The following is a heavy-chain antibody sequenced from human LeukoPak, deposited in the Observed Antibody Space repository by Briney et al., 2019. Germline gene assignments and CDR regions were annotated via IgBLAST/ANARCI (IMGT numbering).Heavy chain of an antibody. CDR2: IIPIFGTA. Sequence: GASVKVSCKASGGTFSSYAISWVRQAPGQGLEWMGGIIPIFGTANYAQKFQGRVTITADESASTAYMELSSLRSEDTAVYYCARDGRLPFDYWGQGTLVTVSS. J-gene: IGHJ4*02. V-gene: IGHV1-69*13. D-gene: IGHD1-26*01. CDR1: GGTFSSYA. CDR3: ARDGRLPFDY.